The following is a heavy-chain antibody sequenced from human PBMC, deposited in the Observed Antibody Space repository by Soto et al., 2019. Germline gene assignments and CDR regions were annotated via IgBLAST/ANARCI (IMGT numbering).Heavy chain of an antibody. CDR1: GGSISSSSYY. CDR2: IYYSGST. V-gene: IGHV4-39*01. Sequence: QLQLQESGPGLVKPSETLSLTCTVCGGSISSSSYYWGWIRQPPGKGLEWIGSIYYSGSTYYNPSLKSRVTISVDTSKNQFSLKLSSVTAADTAVYYCARLTGHSGSYLYYWGQGTLVTVSS. J-gene: IGHJ4*02. D-gene: IGHD1-26*01. CDR3: ARLTGHSGSYLYY.